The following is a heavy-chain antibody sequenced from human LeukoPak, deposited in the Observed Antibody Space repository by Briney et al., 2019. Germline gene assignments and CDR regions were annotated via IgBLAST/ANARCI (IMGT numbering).Heavy chain of an antibody. D-gene: IGHD6-6*01. CDR1: GGTFSSYA. CDR2: INPIFGTA. J-gene: IGHJ3*02. CDR3: ARAETPIAARRSGAFDI. Sequence: SVKVSCKASGGTFSSYAISWVRQAPGQGLEWMGGINPIFGTANYAQKFQGRVTITTDESTSTAYMELSSLRSEDTAVYYCARAETPIAARRSGAFDIWGQGTMVTVSS. V-gene: IGHV1-69*05.